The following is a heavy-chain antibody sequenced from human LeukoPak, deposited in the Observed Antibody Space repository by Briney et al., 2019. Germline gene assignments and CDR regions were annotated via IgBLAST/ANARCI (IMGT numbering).Heavy chain of an antibody. Sequence: GGSLRLSCAASGFTFSSYAMHWVRQAPGKGLEWVAVISYDGSNKYYADSVKGRFTISRDNSKNTLYLQMNSLRAEDTAVYYCARDGSSGWTWYFDYWGQGTLVTVSS. CDR2: ISYDGSNK. CDR1: GFTFSSYA. D-gene: IGHD6-19*01. V-gene: IGHV3-30-3*01. CDR3: ARDGSSGWTWYFDY. J-gene: IGHJ4*02.